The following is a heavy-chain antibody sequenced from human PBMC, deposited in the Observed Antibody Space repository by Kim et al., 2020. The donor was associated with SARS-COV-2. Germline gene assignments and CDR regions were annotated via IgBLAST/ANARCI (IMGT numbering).Heavy chain of an antibody. J-gene: IGHJ5*02. CDR2: ISSSGRTI. V-gene: IGHV3-48*03. CDR1: GFTFSSYE. Sequence: GGSLRLSCAASGFTFSSYEMNWVRQAPGKGLEWVSYISSSGRTIYYADSVKGRFTISRDNAKNSLYLQMNSLRAEDTAVYYCARVPPNSSGWFPWGQGTLVTVSS. CDR3: ARVPPNSSGWFP. D-gene: IGHD6-19*01.